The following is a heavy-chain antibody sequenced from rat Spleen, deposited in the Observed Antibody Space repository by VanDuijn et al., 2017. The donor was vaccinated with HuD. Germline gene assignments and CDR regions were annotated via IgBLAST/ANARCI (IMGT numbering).Heavy chain of an antibody. V-gene: IGHV2S8*01. CDR3: IRESLPGYNSHWFVY. CDR2: ISSGGSP. Sequence: QVQLKESGPGLVQPHRTLSLTGTVPGFPLPAHGLGWVPHPPGTGWEWIASISSGGSPYYNSALKSRLSISRDTSKSQVFLKMNSLQTEDTAIYFCIRESLPGYNSHWFVYWGQGTLVTVSS. J-gene: IGHJ3*01. D-gene: IGHD1-4*01. CDR1: GFPLPAHG.